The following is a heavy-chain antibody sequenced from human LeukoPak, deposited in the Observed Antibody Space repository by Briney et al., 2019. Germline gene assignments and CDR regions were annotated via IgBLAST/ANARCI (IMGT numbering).Heavy chain of an antibody. Sequence: SETLSLTCTVSGGSISSYYWSWIRQPPGKGLEWIGYIYYSGSTNYNPSLKSRVTISVDTSKNQFSLKLSSVTAADTAVYYCATYQPLLYYFDYWGQGTLVTVSS. CDR3: ATYQPLLYYFDY. D-gene: IGHD2-21*02. CDR2: IYYSGST. CDR1: GGSISSYY. J-gene: IGHJ4*02. V-gene: IGHV4-59*12.